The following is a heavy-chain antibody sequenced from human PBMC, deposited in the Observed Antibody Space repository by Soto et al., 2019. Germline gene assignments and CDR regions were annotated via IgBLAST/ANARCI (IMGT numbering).Heavy chain of an antibody. J-gene: IGHJ4*02. CDR1: GFTFSSYS. CDR2: ISSSSSYI. V-gene: IGHV3-21*01. D-gene: IGHD3-22*01. Sequence: EVQLVESGGGLVKPGGSLRLSCAASGFTFSSYSMNWVRQAPGKGLEWVSSISSSSSYIYYEDSVKGRFTISRDNAKNSLYLQMNSLRAEDTAVYYCASLTSDDSSGYYCYWGQGTLVTVSS. CDR3: ASLTSDDSSGYYCY.